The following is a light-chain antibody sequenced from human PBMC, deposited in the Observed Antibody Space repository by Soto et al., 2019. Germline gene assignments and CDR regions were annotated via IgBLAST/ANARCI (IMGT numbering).Light chain of an antibody. CDR2: DAS. J-gene: IGKJ1*01. CDR1: QSVSSY. V-gene: IGKV3-11*01. Sequence: EIVLTQSPATLSLSPGERATRSCRASQSVSSYLAWYQQKPGQAPRLLIYDASNRATGIPARFSGSGSGTDFTLTISSLEPEDFAVYYCQQRSNWLWTFGQGTKVDIK. CDR3: QQRSNWLWT.